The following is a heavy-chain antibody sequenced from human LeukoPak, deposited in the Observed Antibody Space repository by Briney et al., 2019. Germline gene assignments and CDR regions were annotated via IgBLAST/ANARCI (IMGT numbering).Heavy chain of an antibody. J-gene: IGHJ4*02. CDR2: IYTSGST. Sequence: SETLSLTCTVSGGSISSGSYYWSWIRQPAGKGLEWIGRIYTSGSTNYNPSLKSRVTISVDTSKNQFSLKLSSVTAADTAVYYCARDLAKWELLKGGFDYWGQGTLVTVSS. D-gene: IGHD1-26*01. V-gene: IGHV4-61*02. CDR3: ARDLAKWELLKGGFDY. CDR1: GGSISSGSYY.